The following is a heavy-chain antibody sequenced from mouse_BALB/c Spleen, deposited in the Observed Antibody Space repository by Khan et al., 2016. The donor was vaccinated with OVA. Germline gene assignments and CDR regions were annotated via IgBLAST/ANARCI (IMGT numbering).Heavy chain of an antibody. CDR3: TRLAYYYDSEGFAY. D-gene: IGHD1-1*01. CDR2: VSTGGSYT. J-gene: IGHJ3*01. Sequence: EVELVESGGDLVKPGGSLKLSCAASGFTFSTYGMSWVRQTPDRRLEWVATVSTGGSYTYNPDSVQGRFTISRDNAKNTLYLQMNCLKSDDTAIFYCTRLAYYYDSEGFAYWGQGTLVTVSA. CDR1: GFTFSTYG. V-gene: IGHV5-6*01.